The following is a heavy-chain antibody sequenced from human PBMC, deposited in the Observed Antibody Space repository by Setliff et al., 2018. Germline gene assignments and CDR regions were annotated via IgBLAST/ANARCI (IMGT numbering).Heavy chain of an antibody. J-gene: IGHJ6*03. V-gene: IGHV5-51*01. Sequence: GESLKISCKGSGYSFTRYWIGWVRRMPGKGLDWMGIIYPGDSDTRYSPSFQGQVTISADKSISTAYLQWSSLKASDTAIYYCARHVSSSWFRYYFLYYYMDVWGKGTTVTVSS. CDR3: ARHVSSSWFRYYFLYYYMDV. D-gene: IGHD6-13*01. CDR2: IYPGDSDT. CDR1: GYSFTRYW.